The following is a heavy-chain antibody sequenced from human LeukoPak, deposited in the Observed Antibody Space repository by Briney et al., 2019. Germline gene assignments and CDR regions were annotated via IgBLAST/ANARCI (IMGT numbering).Heavy chain of an antibody. Sequence: PGGSLRLSCAASEFTFSSYAMSWVRQAPGKGLEWVSAISGSGGSTYYADSVKGRFTISRDNSKNTLYLQMNSLRAEDTAVYYCAKDLRITMIVVVPEPDAFDIWGQGTMVTVSS. CDR3: AKDLRITMIVVVPEPDAFDI. J-gene: IGHJ3*02. V-gene: IGHV3-23*01. CDR1: EFTFSSYA. D-gene: IGHD3-22*01. CDR2: ISGSGGST.